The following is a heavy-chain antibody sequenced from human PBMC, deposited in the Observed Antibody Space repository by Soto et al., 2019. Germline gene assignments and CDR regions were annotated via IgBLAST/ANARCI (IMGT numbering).Heavy chain of an antibody. D-gene: IGHD2-21*02. CDR1: GFPFVNFE. Sequence: EVLLLESGGGLVQPGGSLNLSWVASGFPFVNFEFTWFPQVPGKGLEWVSLSGGRGDVEYADTVKGRFTISRDTPKNTVFLDMNGLRVDDTAVYFCAKCKGRLSNKCYYGMDVWGQGTTVTVS. CDR3: AKCKGRLSNKCYYGMDV. V-gene: IGHV3-23*01. J-gene: IGHJ6*02. CDR2: SGGRGDV.